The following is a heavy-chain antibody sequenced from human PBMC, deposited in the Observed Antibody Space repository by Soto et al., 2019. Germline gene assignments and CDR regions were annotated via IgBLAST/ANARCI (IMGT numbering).Heavy chain of an antibody. J-gene: IGHJ6*02. CDR2: MNPNSGNT. V-gene: IGHV1-8*01. CDR3: ARGQLRFLEWELRYFDWLSPDYYGMDV. CDR1: GYTLTSYD. Sequence: GASVKVSCKASGYTLTSYDINWVRQATGQGLEWMGWMNPNSGNTGYAQKFQGRVTMTRNTSISTAYMELSSLRSEDTAVYYCARGQLRFLEWELRYFDWLSPDYYGMDVWGQGTTVTVSS. D-gene: IGHD3-9*01.